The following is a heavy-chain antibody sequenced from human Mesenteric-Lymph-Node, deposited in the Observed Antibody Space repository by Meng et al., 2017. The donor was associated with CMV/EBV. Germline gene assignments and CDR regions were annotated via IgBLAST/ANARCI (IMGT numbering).Heavy chain of an antibody. CDR1: GFTFSNYA. Sequence: GGSLRLSCAASGFTFSNYAMSWVRQAPGKGLEWVSALSGSGGSTYYADSVKGRFTISRDNSKNTLYLQMNSLRVEDTAVYYCAKGFSIGRFLEWLLLRGGMDVWGQGTTVTVSS. CDR3: AKGFSIGRFLEWLLLRGGMDV. CDR2: LSGSGGST. D-gene: IGHD3-3*01. V-gene: IGHV3-23*01. J-gene: IGHJ6*02.